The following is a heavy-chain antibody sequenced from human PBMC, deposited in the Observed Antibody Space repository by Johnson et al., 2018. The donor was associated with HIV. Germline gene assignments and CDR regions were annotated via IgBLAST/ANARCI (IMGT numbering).Heavy chain of an antibody. V-gene: IGHV3-30*04. CDR3: ANGEGGSFFLAFDI. J-gene: IGHJ3*02. CDR1: GFTFSSYA. Sequence: QVQLVESWGGVVQPGRSLRLSCVASGFTFSSYAMHWVRQAPGKGLEWVAVISYDGSNKYYADAVKGRFTISRDNSKNTLYLHINTLRPEDTAVYYCANGEGGSFFLAFDIWGQGTMVTVSS. CDR2: ISYDGSNK. D-gene: IGHD1-26*01.